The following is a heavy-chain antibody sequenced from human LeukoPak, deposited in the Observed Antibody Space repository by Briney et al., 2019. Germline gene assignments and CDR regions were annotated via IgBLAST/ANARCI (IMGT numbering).Heavy chain of an antibody. CDR2: ISRGGDMT. Sequence: GGFLRLSCAASGFAFGNTGMSWVRQTPGTGLEWVSSISRGGDMTFYADSVRGRFTVSRDNSINTLYLQMNSLRAEDTAVYFCEKIGVTANWYFDIWGRGTLVTVSS. V-gene: IGHV3-23*01. CDR1: GFAFGNTG. J-gene: IGHJ2*01. D-gene: IGHD2-21*02. CDR3: EKIGVTANWYFDI.